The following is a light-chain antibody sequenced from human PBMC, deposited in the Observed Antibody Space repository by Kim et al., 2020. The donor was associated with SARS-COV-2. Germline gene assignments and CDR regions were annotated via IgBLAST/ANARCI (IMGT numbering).Light chain of an antibody. Sequence: IQITQSPSSLSASVGDRVTITCRASQDISRYLNWYQQKPGKAPKLLIYTASSLQSGVPSRFTGSGSETDFTLTISSLQPEDFATYYCQQTYSASRTFGQGTKVDIK. CDR2: TAS. CDR1: QDISRY. CDR3: QQTYSASRT. J-gene: IGKJ1*01. V-gene: IGKV1-39*01.